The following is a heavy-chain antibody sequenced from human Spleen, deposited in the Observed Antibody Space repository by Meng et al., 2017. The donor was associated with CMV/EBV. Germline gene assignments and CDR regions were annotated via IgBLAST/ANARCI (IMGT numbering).Heavy chain of an antibody. CDR1: GYTFTAWY. J-gene: IGHJ3*02. V-gene: IGHV1-2*02. CDR3: AREAGDRAFDI. Sequence: SCRASGYTFTAWYMHWVRQAPGQGLEWMGWINPNSGGTNFAQKFQGRVTMTRDTSITTVYMELSRLRSDDTAVYYCAREAGDRAFDIWGQGTMVTVSS. D-gene: IGHD7-27*01. CDR2: INPNSGGT.